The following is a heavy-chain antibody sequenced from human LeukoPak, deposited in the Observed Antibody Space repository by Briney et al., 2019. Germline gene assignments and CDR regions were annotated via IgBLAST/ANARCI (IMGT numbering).Heavy chain of an antibody. D-gene: IGHD4-11*01. V-gene: IGHV3-30*18. CDR1: GFTFSFYG. CDR3: AKDLLPTVAANYYYYYYMDV. Sequence: GGSLRLSCAASGFTFSFYGMHWVRQAPGKGLEWVAVISYDGTNKYYVDSVKGRFTISRDNSKNTLYLQMNSLRAEDTAVYYCAKDLLPTVAANYYYYYYMDVWGKGTTVTVSS. J-gene: IGHJ6*03. CDR2: ISYDGTNK.